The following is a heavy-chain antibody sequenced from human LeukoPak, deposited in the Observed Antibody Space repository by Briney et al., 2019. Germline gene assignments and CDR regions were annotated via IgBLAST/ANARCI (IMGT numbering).Heavy chain of an antibody. V-gene: IGHV4-39*01. Sequence: SETLSLTCTVSGGSISGSNCHWGWIRQPPGKGLEWIGSINYWGHTYYNPSLESRVTISVDTSKNQFSLKVSSVTAADTALYYRAPTYSYTGGGYDYWGQGTLVTVSS. CDR3: APTYSYTGGGYDY. CDR2: INYWGHT. D-gene: IGHD5-18*01. CDR1: GGSISGSNCH. J-gene: IGHJ4*02.